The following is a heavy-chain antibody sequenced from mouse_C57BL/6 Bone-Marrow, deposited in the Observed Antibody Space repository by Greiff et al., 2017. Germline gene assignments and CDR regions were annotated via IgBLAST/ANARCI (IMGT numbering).Heavy chain of an antibody. D-gene: IGHD1-1*01. CDR1: GYTFTSYW. Sequence: VQLQQPGAELVKPGASVKLSCKASGYTFTSYWMHWVKQRPGQGLEWIGDIYPGSGSTNYNEKFKSKATLTVDTSSSTAYMQLSSLTSEDSAVYYCARSGTVVFDYWGQGTTLTVSS. V-gene: IGHV1-55*01. J-gene: IGHJ2*01. CDR3: ARSGTVVFDY. CDR2: IYPGSGST.